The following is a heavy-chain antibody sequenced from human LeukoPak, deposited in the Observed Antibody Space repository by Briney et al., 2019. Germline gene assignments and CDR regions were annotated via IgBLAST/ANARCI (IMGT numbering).Heavy chain of an antibody. J-gene: IGHJ6*03. CDR3: SRARIAAAGYYMDV. V-gene: IGHV1-8*01. Sequence: ASVKVSCKASGYTFTSYDINWVRQATGQGLEWMGWMNPNSGNSGYAQKFQGRVTMTRNTSISTAYMDLSSLRSEDTAVYYCSRARIAAAGYYMDVWGKGTTVTVSS. D-gene: IGHD6-13*01. CDR1: GYTFTSYD. CDR2: MNPNSGNS.